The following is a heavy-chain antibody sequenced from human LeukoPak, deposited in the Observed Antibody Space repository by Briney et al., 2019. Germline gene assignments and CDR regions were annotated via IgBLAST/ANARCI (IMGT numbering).Heavy chain of an antibody. CDR1: GFTFSSYG. CDR2: IRYDGSNK. Sequence: PGGSLRLSCAASGFTFSSYGMHWVRQAPGKGLEWVAFIRYDGSNKYYADSVKGRFTISRDNSKSTLYLQMNSLRAEDTAVYYCAKGLLWSKNWFDPWGQGTLVTVSS. J-gene: IGHJ5*02. V-gene: IGHV3-30*02. D-gene: IGHD3-10*01. CDR3: AKGLLWSKNWFDP.